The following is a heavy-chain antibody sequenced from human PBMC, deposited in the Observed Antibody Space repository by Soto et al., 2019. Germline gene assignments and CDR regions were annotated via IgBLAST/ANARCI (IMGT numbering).Heavy chain of an antibody. Sequence: PGGSLRLSCAASGFTVSSNYMSWVRQAPGKGLEWVSVIYSGGSTYYADSVKGRFTISRDNSKNTLYLQMNSLRAEDTAVYYCARENGGTDAGWFDPWGQGTLVTVSS. V-gene: IGHV3-53*01. CDR2: IYSGGST. D-gene: IGHD2-8*01. CDR3: ARENGGTDAGWFDP. CDR1: GFTVSSNY. J-gene: IGHJ5*02.